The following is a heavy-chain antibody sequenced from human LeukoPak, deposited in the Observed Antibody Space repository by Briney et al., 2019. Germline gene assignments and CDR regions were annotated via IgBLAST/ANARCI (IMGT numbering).Heavy chain of an antibody. CDR1: GFTFSSYE. J-gene: IGHJ3*02. V-gene: IGHV3-48*03. CDR2: ICSGGDTM. D-gene: IGHD1-20*01. CDR3: ARARYNWNGDAFDI. Sequence: PGGSLRLSCAASGFTFSSYEMNWVRQPPGKGLERVSYICSGGDTMDHADSVRGRFTISRDNAKNSLYLQMNSLRAEDTAVYYCARARYNWNGDAFDIWGQGTMVTVSS.